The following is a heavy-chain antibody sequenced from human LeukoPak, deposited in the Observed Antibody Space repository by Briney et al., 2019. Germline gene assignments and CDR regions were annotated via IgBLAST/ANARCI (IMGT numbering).Heavy chain of an antibody. Sequence: ASVKVSCKASGYTFTYNYMHWVRQAPGQGLEWMGRINPNTGGTNYAQKFQGRVTMTRDTSISTAYMELSSLRSEDTAVYYCARCMVGATPRMDYWGQGTLVTVSS. CDR2: INPNTGGT. CDR1: GYTFTYNY. J-gene: IGHJ4*02. D-gene: IGHD1-26*01. CDR3: ARCMVGATPRMDY. V-gene: IGHV1-2*06.